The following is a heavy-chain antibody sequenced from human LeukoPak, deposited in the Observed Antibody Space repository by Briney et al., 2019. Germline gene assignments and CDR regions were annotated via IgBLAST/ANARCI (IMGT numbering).Heavy chain of an antibody. D-gene: IGHD2-2*01. CDR1: GGSISSSNW. V-gene: IGHV4-4*02. CDR3: ARVDCSSTSCPF. CDR2: IYHSGST. J-gene: IGHJ4*02. Sequence: SETLSLTCAVSGGSISSSNWWSWVRQPPGKGLERIGEIYHSGSTNYNPSLKSRVTISVDKSKNQFSLKLSSVTAEETAVYYCARVDCSSTSCPFWGQGTLVTVSS.